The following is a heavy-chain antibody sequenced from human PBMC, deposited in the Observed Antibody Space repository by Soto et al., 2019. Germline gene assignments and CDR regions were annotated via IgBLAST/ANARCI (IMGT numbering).Heavy chain of an antibody. J-gene: IGHJ3*02. CDR3: AKDLYSYGKVGDAFDI. CDR2: ISYDGSNK. CDR1: GFTFSSYG. D-gene: IGHD5-18*01. V-gene: IGHV3-30*18. Sequence: GGSLRLSCAASGFTFSSYGMHWVRQAPGKGLEWVAVISYDGSNKYYADSVKGRFTISRDNSKNTLYLQMNSLRAEDTAVYYCAKDLYSYGKVGDAFDIWGQGTMVTVSS.